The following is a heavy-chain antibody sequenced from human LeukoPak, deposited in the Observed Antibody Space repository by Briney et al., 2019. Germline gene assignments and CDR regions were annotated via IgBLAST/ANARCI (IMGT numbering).Heavy chain of an antibody. V-gene: IGHV1-69*02. Sequence: GASVKVSCKASADTFIGYYIHWVRQAPGQGLEWMGRIIPILGIANYAQKFQGRVTITADKSTSTAYMELSSLRSEDTAVYYCARSNIYCSGGSCPPNPWGQGTLVTVSS. CDR1: ADTFIGYY. J-gene: IGHJ5*02. CDR3: ARSNIYCSGGSCPPNP. CDR2: IIPILGIA. D-gene: IGHD2-15*01.